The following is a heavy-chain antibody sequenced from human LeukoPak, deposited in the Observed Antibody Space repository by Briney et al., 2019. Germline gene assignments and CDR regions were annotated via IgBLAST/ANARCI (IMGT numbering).Heavy chain of an antibody. D-gene: IGHD1-14*01. J-gene: IGHJ4*02. V-gene: IGHV3-72*01. Sequence: QPGGSLRLSCVASGFTFSDHYMDWVRQAPGKGLEWVGRIKNKAEGYTPEYAASVKGRFTISRDESKNSLYMQMNSLKTEDTAVYYCARAERLGPFDYWGQGTLVTVSS. CDR2: IKNKAEGYTP. CDR1: GFTFSDHY. CDR3: ARAERLGPFDY.